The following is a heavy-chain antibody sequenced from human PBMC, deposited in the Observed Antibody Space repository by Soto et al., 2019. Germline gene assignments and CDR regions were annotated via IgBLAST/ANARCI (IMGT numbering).Heavy chain of an antibody. Sequence: EVQLVESGGGLVRPGGSLRLSCAASGFTFSYYWMHWVRQAPGKGLVWVSRLHSDGSSTTYADFVKGRFIISRDNARNTVDLQMNSVRVEDTAVYYCARGDRGAFDLWGQGTVVTVYS. J-gene: IGHJ3*01. CDR1: GFTFSYYW. D-gene: IGHD1-26*01. V-gene: IGHV3-74*01. CDR3: ARGDRGAFDL. CDR2: LHSDGSST.